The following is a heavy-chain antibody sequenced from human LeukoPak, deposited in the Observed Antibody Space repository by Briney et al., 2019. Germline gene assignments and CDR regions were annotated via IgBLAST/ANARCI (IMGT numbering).Heavy chain of an antibody. CDR3: ARNVALPVYYYYGMDV. CDR1: GGSISSGGYY. D-gene: IGHD3-10*02. Sequence: SETLSLTCTVSGGSISSGGYYWRWIRQHPGKGLEWIGYIYYSGSTYYNPSLKSRVTISVDTSKNQFSLKLSSVTAADTAVYYCARNVALPVYYYYGMDVWGKGTTVTVSS. V-gene: IGHV4-31*03. J-gene: IGHJ6*04. CDR2: IYYSGST.